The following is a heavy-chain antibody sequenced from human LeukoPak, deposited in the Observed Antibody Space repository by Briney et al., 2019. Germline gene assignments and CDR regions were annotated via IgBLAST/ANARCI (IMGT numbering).Heavy chain of an antibody. J-gene: IGHJ4*02. Sequence: SETLSLTCAVYGGSFSGYYWSWIRQPPGKGLEWIGEINHSGSTNYNPSLKSRVTISVDTSKNQFSLKLSSVTAADTAVYYCARVSGSYSPFDYWGQGTLATVSS. V-gene: IGHV4-34*01. D-gene: IGHD1-26*01. CDR2: INHSGST. CDR1: GGSFSGYY. CDR3: ARVSGSYSPFDY.